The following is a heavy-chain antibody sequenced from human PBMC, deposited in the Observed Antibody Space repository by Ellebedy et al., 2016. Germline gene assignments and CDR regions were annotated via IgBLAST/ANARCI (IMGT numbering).Heavy chain of an antibody. CDR3: ARDGNLVEVVAATDVWFDP. CDR1: GFTFSTYS. CDR2: ISSTSSYI. D-gene: IGHD2-15*01. V-gene: IGHV3-21*01. Sequence: GESLKISXAASGFTFSTYSMNWVRQAPGKGLEWVSSISSTSSYIYYADSVKGRFTISRDNAKNSLYLQMNSLRAEDTAVYYCARDGNLVEVVAATDVWFDPWGQGTLVTVSS. J-gene: IGHJ5*02.